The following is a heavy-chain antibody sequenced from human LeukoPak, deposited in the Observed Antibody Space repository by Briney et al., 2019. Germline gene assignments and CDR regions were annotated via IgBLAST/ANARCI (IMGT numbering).Heavy chain of an antibody. J-gene: IGHJ4*02. CDR1: GRSISSYY. CDR3: ARNSSGWYEGFDY. V-gene: IGHV4-59*13. Sequence: SETLSLTCTVSGRSISSYYWSWIREPPGKGREGIGYIYYSGCSKYNPSLKRRVTILLDTSKNQFSLRMSSVTAADTAVYYCARNSSGWYEGFDYWGQGTLVTVSS. CDR2: IYYSGCS. D-gene: IGHD6-19*01.